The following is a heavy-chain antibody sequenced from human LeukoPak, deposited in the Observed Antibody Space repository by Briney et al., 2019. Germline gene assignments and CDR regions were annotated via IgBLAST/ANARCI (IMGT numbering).Heavy chain of an antibody. Sequence: PSETLSLTCTVSGVSITRFYWNWVRQAAGKGLEWIGSIYYSGTANYNPSLKSRLIMSVDTSKNQFSLRLSSVTAADTAKDYWAQKPYFDWPEFDSWGQGTLVTVSS. J-gene: IGHJ4*02. CDR2: IYYSGTA. CDR3: AQKPYFDWPEFDS. CDR1: GVSITRFY. D-gene: IGHD3-9*01. V-gene: IGHV4-59*01.